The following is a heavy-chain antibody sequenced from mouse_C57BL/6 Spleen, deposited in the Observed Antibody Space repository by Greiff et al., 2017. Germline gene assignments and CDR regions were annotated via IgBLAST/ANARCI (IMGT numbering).Heavy chain of an antibody. CDR2: ISSGGSYT. D-gene: IGHD1-1*01. J-gene: IGHJ4*01. V-gene: IGHV5-6*01. CDR1: GFTFSSYG. Sequence: EVKLMESGGDLVKPGGSLKLSCAASGFTFSSYGMSWVRQTPDKRLEWVATISSGGSYTYYPDSVKGRFTISRDNAKNTLYLQMSSLKSEDTAMYYCARHRDYGSSYYYAMDYWGQGTSVTVSS. CDR3: ARHRDYGSSYYYAMDY.